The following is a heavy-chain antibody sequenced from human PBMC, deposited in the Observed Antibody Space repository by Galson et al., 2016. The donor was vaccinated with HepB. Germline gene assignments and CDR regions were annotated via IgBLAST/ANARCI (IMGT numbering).Heavy chain of an antibody. D-gene: IGHD3-16*01. CDR3: ARGILYSYGYCAY. V-gene: IGHV4-61*01. J-gene: IGHJ4*02. Sequence: EPLSLTCTVSGGSVSSDSYYWSWIRQSPGKGLEWIGEIYHSGGTNYNPSLKSRVTISVDKSKNQFSLKLKSLTAADTAVYYCARGILYSYGYCAYWGQGTLVTVSS. CDR2: IYHSGGT. CDR1: GGSVSSDSYY.